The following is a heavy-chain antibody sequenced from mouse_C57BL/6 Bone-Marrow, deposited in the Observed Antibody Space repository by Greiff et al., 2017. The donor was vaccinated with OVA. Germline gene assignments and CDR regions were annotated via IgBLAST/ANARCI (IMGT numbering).Heavy chain of an antibody. CDR1: GYTFTDYY. Sequence: VKLMESGAELVRPGASVKLSCKASGYTFTDYYINWVKQRPGQGLEWIARIYPGSGNTYYNEKFKGKATLTAEKSSSTAYMQLSSLTSEDSAVYFCARSITTVWGQGTLVTVSA. J-gene: IGHJ3*01. V-gene: IGHV1-76*01. CDR3: ARSITTV. D-gene: IGHD1-1*01. CDR2: IYPGSGNT.